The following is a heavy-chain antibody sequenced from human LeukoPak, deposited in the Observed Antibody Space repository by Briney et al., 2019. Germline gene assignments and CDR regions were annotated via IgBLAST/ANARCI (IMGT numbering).Heavy chain of an antibody. Sequence: SETLSLTCTVSGGSISSYYWSWIRQPPGKGLEWIGYIYYSGSTNFNPSLKSRVTISVDTSKNQFSLKLSSVTAADTAVYYCARGYRTFNYWGQGTLVTVSS. J-gene: IGHJ4*02. D-gene: IGHD5-12*01. V-gene: IGHV4-59*01. CDR3: ARGYRTFNY. CDR2: IYYSGST. CDR1: GGSISSYY.